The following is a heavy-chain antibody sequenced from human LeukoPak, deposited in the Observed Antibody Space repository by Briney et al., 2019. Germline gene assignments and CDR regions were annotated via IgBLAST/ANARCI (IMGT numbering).Heavy chain of an antibody. D-gene: IGHD2-21*02. Sequence: SETLSLTCTVSGGSISSYYWSWIRQPPGKGLEWIGYINYSGSTNYNPSLKSRVAISVDTSKNQFSLKLSSVTAADTAVYYCAREVGGDGGWGQGTLVTVSP. CDR3: AREVGGDGG. CDR1: GGSISSYY. CDR2: INYSGST. J-gene: IGHJ4*02. V-gene: IGHV4-59*01.